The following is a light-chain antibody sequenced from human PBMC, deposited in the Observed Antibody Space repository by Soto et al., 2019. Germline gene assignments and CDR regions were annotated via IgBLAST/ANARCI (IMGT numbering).Light chain of an antibody. CDR2: DVS. CDR1: SSDVGFYNY. V-gene: IGLV2-14*01. J-gene: IGLJ3*02. Sequence: QSALTQPASVSESPGQSITISCTGTSSDVGFYNYVSWYQQHPGKAPKLMIYDVSNRPSGVSNRFSGSKSGNTASLTISGLQAEDEADYYCSSYTSSSTLVFGGGTQLTVL. CDR3: SSYTSSSTLV.